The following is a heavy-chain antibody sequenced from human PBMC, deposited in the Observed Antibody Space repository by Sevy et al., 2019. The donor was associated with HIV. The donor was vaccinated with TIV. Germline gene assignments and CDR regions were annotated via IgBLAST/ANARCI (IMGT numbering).Heavy chain of an antibody. V-gene: IGHV3-23*01. D-gene: IGHD6-13*01. Sequence: GGSLRLSCAASGFTFSSYAMSWVRQAPGKGLEWVSGISGSGGSKYYADSVKGLFTFTKDNTKNTLYLQMNSLGAEETAVYYLANFSGFVAAAGTFDYWGQGTLVTVSS. J-gene: IGHJ4*02. CDR1: GFTFSSYA. CDR2: ISGSGGSK. CDR3: ANFSGFVAAAGTFDY.